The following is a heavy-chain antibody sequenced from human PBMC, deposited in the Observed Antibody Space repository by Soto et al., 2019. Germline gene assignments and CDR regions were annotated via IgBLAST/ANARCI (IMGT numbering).Heavy chain of an antibody. J-gene: IGHJ4*02. CDR3: AKVIVVIAAAGDYFDH. Sequence: EVQLLESGGGLVQPGGSLRLSCTASGLTFSNYRMNWVRQAPGKGLEWVSVTSGSGGSTYYADSVKGRFTISRDNSKSTLYLQMDSLRAEDTAVYYCAKVIVVIAAAGDYFDHWGQGTLVTVSS. V-gene: IGHV3-23*01. CDR1: GLTFSNYR. D-gene: IGHD2-21*01. CDR2: TSGSGGST.